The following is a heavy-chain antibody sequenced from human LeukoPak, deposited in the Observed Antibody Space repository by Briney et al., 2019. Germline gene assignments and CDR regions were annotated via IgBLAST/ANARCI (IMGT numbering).Heavy chain of an antibody. CDR1: GFTFDDYA. J-gene: IGHJ4*02. Sequence: GRSLRLSCAASGFTFDDYAMHWVRQAPGKGLEWVSGISWNSGSIGYADSVKGRFTISRDNSKNTLYLQMNSLRAEDTAVYYCAKDDLLRYWGQGTLVTASS. CDR3: AKDDLLRY. CDR2: ISWNSGSI. V-gene: IGHV3-9*01.